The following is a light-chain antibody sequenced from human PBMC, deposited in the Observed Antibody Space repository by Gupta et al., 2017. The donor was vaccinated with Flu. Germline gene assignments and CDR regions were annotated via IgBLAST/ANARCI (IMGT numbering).Light chain of an antibody. Sequence: TNSFSGSSSNIGSKYVSWYQQLPGTAPKLLIYEDNKRPSGIPDRFSGSWSGTSATLGITRLQTGDEADYYCGTWDSTRDLYVFGGGTKVTVL. V-gene: IGLV1-51*02. CDR1: SSNIGSKY. CDR2: EDN. J-gene: IGLJ3*02. CDR3: GTWDSTRDLYV.